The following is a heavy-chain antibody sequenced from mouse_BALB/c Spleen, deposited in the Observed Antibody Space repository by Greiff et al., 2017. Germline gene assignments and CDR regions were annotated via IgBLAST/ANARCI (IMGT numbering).Heavy chain of an antibody. Sequence: QVQLQQSGAELVRPGVSVKISCKGSGYTFTDYAMHWVKQSHAKSLEWIGVISTYYGDASYNQKFKGKATMTVDKSSSTAYMELARLTSEDSAIYYCARQEGKGYFDVWGAGTTVTVSS. CDR3: ARQEGKGYFDV. J-gene: IGHJ1*01. V-gene: IGHV1S137*01. D-gene: IGHD2-1*01. CDR2: ISTYYGDA. CDR1: GYTFTDYA.